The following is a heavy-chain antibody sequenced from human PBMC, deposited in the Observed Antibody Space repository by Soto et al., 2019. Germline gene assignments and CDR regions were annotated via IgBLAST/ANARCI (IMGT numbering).Heavy chain of an antibody. D-gene: IGHD3-10*01. CDR3: AKAPRLLLWFDY. CDR2: ISGSGGST. CDR1: GLTFSSYA. Sequence: GGSLRLSCAAPGLTFSSYAMSWVRQAPGKGLEWVSAISGSGGSTYYADSVKGRFTISRDNSKNTLYLQMNSLRAEDTAVYYCAKAPRLLLWFDYSGQGTLVTVAS. J-gene: IGHJ4*02. V-gene: IGHV3-23*01.